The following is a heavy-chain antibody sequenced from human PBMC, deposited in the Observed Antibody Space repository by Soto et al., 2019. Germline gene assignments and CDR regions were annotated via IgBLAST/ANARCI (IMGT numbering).Heavy chain of an antibody. J-gene: IGHJ6*02. CDR1: GFTISNNY. D-gene: IGHD3-10*01. CDR2: IDSGGDT. V-gene: IGHV3-53*01. Sequence: GGSLRLSCAASGFTISNNYMTWIRQAPGKGLEWVSLIDSGGDTYYADSVKGRFTLSRDSSKNTLYLQMNSLRAEDTAVYSCARGRSLYYYYGIDVWGQGTTVTVSS. CDR3: ARGRSLYYYYGIDV.